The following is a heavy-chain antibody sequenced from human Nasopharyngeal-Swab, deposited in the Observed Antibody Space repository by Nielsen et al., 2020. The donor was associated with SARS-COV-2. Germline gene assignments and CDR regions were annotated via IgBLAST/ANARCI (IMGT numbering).Heavy chain of an antibody. CDR3: AKDSGAGFCDGGSCFPTNH. CDR1: EFTFSDYV. V-gene: IGHV3-21*04. CDR2: ISSTNNFI. J-gene: IGHJ5*02. D-gene: IGHD2-15*01. Sequence: GESLKISCSVSEFTFSDYVMNWVRQAPGKGLEWVSSISSTNNFIFYADSVKGRFTISRDNTKNSLYLQMNSLRAEDTAVYYCAKDSGAGFCDGGSCFPTNHWGQGTLVTVSS.